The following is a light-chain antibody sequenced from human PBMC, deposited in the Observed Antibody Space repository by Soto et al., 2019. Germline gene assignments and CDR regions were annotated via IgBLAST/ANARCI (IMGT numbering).Light chain of an antibody. CDR1: QSVSSNY. CDR3: QLYGSSPPRYT. V-gene: IGKV3-20*01. Sequence: EIVLTQSPGTLYLSPGERATLSCRASQSVSSNYLAWYQQKRGQAPRLLIYAASARATGIPDRFSGSGSGTAFTLTISRLEPEDFAVYFCQLYGSSPPRYTFGQGTKLEIK. CDR2: AAS. J-gene: IGKJ2*01.